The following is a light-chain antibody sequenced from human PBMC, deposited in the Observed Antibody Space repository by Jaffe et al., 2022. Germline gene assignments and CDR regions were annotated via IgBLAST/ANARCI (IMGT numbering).Light chain of an antibody. V-gene: IGLV3-9*01. CDR1: NIGGKN. CDR2: RDV. CDR3: QVWDIFTGL. J-gene: IGLJ2*01. Sequence: SYDLTQPLSVSVAQGQTAMITCAGNNIGGKNVHWYQQKPGQAPILVIYRDVNRPSGIPERFSGSNSGNAATLTISRAQVGDEADYYCQVWDIFTGLFGGGTKLTVL.